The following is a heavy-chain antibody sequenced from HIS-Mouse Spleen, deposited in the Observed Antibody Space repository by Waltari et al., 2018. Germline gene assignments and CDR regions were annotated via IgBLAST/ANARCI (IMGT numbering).Heavy chain of an antibody. J-gene: IGHJ2*01. CDR3: AREIPYSSSWYDWYFDL. CDR2: IYYSGST. CDR1: GGSISSSSYY. Sequence: QLQLQESGPGLVKPSETLSLTCTVSGGSISSSSYYWGWIRQPPWKGLGWIGSIYYSGSTYYTPTLKSRVTISVDTSKNQFSLKLSSVTAADTAVYYCAREIPYSSSWYDWYFDLWGRGTLVTVSS. D-gene: IGHD6-13*01. V-gene: IGHV4-39*07.